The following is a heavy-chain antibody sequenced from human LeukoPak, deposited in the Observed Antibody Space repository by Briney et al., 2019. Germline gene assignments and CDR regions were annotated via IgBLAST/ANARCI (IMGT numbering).Heavy chain of an antibody. CDR1: GGSFSGYY. CDR2: INHSGST. D-gene: IGHD3-22*01. Sequence: SETLSLTCAVYGGSFSGYYWSWIRQPPGKGLEWIGEINHSGSTNYNPSLKSRVTISVDTSKNQFSLKLSSVTAADTAVYYCARRANYYDSSGYYYYYYYMDVWGKGTTVTISS. J-gene: IGHJ6*03. CDR3: ARRANYYDSSGYYYYYYYMDV. V-gene: IGHV4-34*01.